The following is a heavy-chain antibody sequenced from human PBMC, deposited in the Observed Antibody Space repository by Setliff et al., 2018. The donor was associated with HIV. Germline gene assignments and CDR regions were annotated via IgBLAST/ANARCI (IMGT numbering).Heavy chain of an antibody. D-gene: IGHD6-6*01. CDR3: ATRPRIAARPFDY. J-gene: IGHJ4*02. CDR2: IFHSGDT. V-gene: IGHV4-31*03. Sequence: TLSLTCSASGVSVGSGDYYWHWIRQHPEKALEWIGYIFHSGDTYYNPSLKSRISMSVDTSKNQFSPELTSLTAADTAVYYCATRPRIAARPFDYWGQGMLVTVSS. CDR1: GVSVGSGDYY.